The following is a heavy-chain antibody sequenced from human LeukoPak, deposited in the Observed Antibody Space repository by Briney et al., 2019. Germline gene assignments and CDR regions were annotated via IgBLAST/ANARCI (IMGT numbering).Heavy chain of an antibody. J-gene: IGHJ6*02. CDR3: ASVYYYYYGMDV. CDR2: ISGSGGNI. CDR1: GFTFSSYA. Sequence: GGSLRLSCAASGFTFSSYAMSWVRQAPGKGLEWVSVISGSGGNINYADSVKGRFTISRDNAKNTLYLQMNSLRAEDTAVYYCASVYYYYYGMDVWGQGTTVTVSS. V-gene: IGHV3-23*01.